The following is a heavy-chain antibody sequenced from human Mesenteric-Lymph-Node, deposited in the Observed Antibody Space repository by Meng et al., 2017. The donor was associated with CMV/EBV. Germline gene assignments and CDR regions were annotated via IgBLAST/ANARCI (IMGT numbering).Heavy chain of an antibody. CDR1: GFTFDDYG. Sequence: GGSLRLSCAASGFTFDDYGMSWVRQAPGKGLEWVSGINWNGGSTGYADSVKGRFTISRDNSKNTLYLQMNSLRAEDTAVYYCARGPQYQLLNYWGQGTLVTVSS. CDR3: ARGPQYQLLNY. D-gene: IGHD2-2*01. CDR2: INWNGGST. J-gene: IGHJ4*02. V-gene: IGHV3-20*04.